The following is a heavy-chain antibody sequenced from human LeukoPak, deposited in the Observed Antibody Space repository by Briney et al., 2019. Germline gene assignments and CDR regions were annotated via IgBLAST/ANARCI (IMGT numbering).Heavy chain of an antibody. CDR2: VSPGDSDT. CDR3: ARHGGGGTNDSFD. Sequence: GESLKISCKASGYSFTSYWIVWVRQMPGKGLEWMGMVSPGDSDTRYSPSFQGQVSISADKSITTAYLQWSSLKASDSAMYYCARHGGGGTNDSFDWGQGTLVTVSS. CDR1: GYSFTSYW. V-gene: IGHV5-51*01. D-gene: IGHD3-16*01. J-gene: IGHJ4*02.